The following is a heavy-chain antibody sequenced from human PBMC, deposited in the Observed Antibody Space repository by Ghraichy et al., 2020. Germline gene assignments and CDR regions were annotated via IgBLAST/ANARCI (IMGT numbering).Heavy chain of an antibody. D-gene: IGHD3-10*01. J-gene: IGHJ5*02. Sequence: SETLSLTCAVYGGSFSGYYWSWIRQPPGKGLEWIGEINHSGSTNYNPSLKSRVTISVDTSKNQFSLKLSPVTAADTAVYYCARGIITMVRGVIGIRFPGGRNWFDPWGQGTLVTVSS. V-gene: IGHV4-34*01. CDR1: GGSFSGYY. CDR3: ARGIITMVRGVIGIRFPGGRNWFDP. CDR2: INHSGST.